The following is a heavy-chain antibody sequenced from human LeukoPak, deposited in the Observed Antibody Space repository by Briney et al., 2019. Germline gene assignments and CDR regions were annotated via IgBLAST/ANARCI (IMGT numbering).Heavy chain of an antibody. CDR2: ISNDGSNK. J-gene: IGHJ3*02. CDR1: GFTFSIYA. CDR3: ARGVVTWLDM. V-gene: IGHV3-30*04. Sequence: GGSLRLSCAASGFTFSIYAIHWVRQAPGKGLEWVAVISNDGSNKYYADSLKGRFTISRDNSKNTLYLQMNSLRVEDTAVYYCARGVVTWLDMWGQGTMVTVSS. D-gene: IGHD2-21*02.